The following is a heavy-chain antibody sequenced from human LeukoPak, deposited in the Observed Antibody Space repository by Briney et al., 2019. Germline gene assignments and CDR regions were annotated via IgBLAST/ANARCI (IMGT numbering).Heavy chain of an antibody. Sequence: PSETLSLTCTVSGGSISSYYRSWIRQPPGKGLEWIGYIYYSGTTNYNPSLKSRVTISVDTSKNQFSLKQSSVTAADTAVYYCARGVYIAAAQYGYWGQGTLATVSS. CDR3: ARGVYIAAAQYGY. CDR1: GGSISSYY. CDR2: IYYSGTT. D-gene: IGHD6-13*01. J-gene: IGHJ4*02. V-gene: IGHV4-59*01.